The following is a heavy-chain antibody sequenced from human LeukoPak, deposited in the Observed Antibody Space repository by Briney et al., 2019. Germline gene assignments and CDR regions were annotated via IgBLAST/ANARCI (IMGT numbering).Heavy chain of an antibody. CDR1: GFNFNTNV. CDR2: ISYDGNTK. CDR3: AKDHGGSGTYPDY. D-gene: IGHD3-10*01. Sequence: GGSLRLSCAASGFNFNTNVMHWVRQAPGKGLEWVAVISYDGNTKYYADSVKGRFTISRDNSRDTLYLQMNSLRPEDTAVYYCAKDHGGSGTYPDYWGQGTLVTVSS. J-gene: IGHJ4*02. V-gene: IGHV3-30*18.